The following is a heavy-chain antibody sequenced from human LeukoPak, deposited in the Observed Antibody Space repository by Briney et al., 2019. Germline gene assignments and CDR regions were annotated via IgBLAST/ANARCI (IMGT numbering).Heavy chain of an antibody. J-gene: IGHJ4*02. CDR1: GFTFYGYA. Sequence: PGGSLRLSCAASGFTFYGYALNWVRQAPGKGLEWVAVISYDGSNRYYADSVKGRFTISRDNSKNTLYLQMNSLRAEDTAVYYCARSSEGGGDYFDYWGQGTLVTVSS. D-gene: IGHD1-26*01. CDR3: ARSSEGGGDYFDY. V-gene: IGHV3-30-3*01. CDR2: ISYDGSNR.